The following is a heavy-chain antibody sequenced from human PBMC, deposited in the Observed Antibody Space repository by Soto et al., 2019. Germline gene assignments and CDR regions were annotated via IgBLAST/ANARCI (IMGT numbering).Heavy chain of an antibody. CDR1: GYTFTSYY. V-gene: IGHV1-46*03. D-gene: IGHD2-2*01. CDR2: INPSGGNT. CDR3: ARDRLGYCSSTSCIRRAFDI. Sequence: ASVKVSCKASGYTFTSYYMHWVRQAPGQGLEWMGIINPSGGNTSYAQKFQGRVTMTRDTSTSTVYMELSSLRSEDTAVYYCARDRLGYCSSTSCIRRAFDIWGQGTMVTVSS. J-gene: IGHJ3*02.